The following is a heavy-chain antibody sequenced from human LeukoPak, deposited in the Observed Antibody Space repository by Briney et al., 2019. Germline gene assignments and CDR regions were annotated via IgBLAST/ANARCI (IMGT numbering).Heavy chain of an antibody. CDR2: IIPIFGTA. V-gene: IGHV1-69*06. D-gene: IGHD6-6*01. Sequence: GASVKVSCKAFGYTFTSNYMHWVRQAPGQGLEWMGGIIPIFGTANYAQKFQGRVTITADKSTSTAYMELSSLRSEDTAVYYCARGRKRQLASYYMDVWGKGTTVTVSS. J-gene: IGHJ6*03. CDR1: GYTFTSNY. CDR3: ARGRKRQLASYYMDV.